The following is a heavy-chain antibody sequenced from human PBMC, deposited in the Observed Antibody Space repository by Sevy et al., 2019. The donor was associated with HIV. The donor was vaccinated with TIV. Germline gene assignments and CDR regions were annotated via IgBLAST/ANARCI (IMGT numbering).Heavy chain of an antibody. J-gene: IGHJ6*02. V-gene: IGHV1-69*13. CDR1: GGTFSKYA. Sequence: ASVKVSCKASGGTFSKYAITWVRQAPGQGLEWMGGIIPIFGTANYAQKFQGRVTITADESTSTAYMELSSLRSEDTAVYYCASDRGFSSTSESGMDVWGQGTLVTVSS. CDR2: IIPIFGTA. D-gene: IGHD2-2*01. CDR3: ASDRGFSSTSESGMDV.